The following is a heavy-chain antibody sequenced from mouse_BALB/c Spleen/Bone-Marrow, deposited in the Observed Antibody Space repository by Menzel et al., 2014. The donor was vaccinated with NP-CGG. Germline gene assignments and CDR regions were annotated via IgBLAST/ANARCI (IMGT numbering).Heavy chain of an antibody. CDR1: GYTFTDYI. J-gene: IGHJ4*01. CDR2: FYPGSNSI. D-gene: IGHD2-4*01. CDR3: ARHEEGGYDYDVGSYAMDY. V-gene: IGHV1-62-2*01. Sequence: QVQLQQSGAGLVKPGASVKLSCKASGYTFTDYIIHWVKRRSGQGLEWIGWFYPGSNSIKYNEKFKDKATLTADKSSSTVYMELSRLTSEDSAVYFCARHEEGGYDYDVGSYAMDYWGQGTSVTVSS.